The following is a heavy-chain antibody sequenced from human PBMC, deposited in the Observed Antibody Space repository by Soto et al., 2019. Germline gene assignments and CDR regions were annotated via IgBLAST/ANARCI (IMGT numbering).Heavy chain of an antibody. CDR2: IYYSGST. CDR3: ARGLFSYGARFDF. D-gene: IGHD1-26*01. V-gene: IGHV4-59*01. CDR1: GGSISSYY. Sequence: SETLSLTCTVSGGSISSYYWSWIRQPPGKGLEWIGYIYYSGSTNYNPSLKSRVTISVDTSKNQFSLKLSSVTAADTAVYYCARGLFSYGARFDFWGQGTLVPVSS. J-gene: IGHJ5*01.